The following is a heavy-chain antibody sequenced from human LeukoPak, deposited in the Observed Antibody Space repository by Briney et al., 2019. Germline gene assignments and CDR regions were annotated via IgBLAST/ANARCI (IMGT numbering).Heavy chain of an antibody. J-gene: IGHJ4*02. CDR3: ARDSRGYSYGLTAY. D-gene: IGHD5-18*01. CDR2: IKQDGSEK. CDR1: GFTFSSYW. Sequence: GGSLRLSCAASGFTFSSYWMSWVRQAPGKGLEWVANIKQDGSEKYYVDSVKGRFTISRDNAKNSLYLQMNSLRAEDTAVYYCARDSRGYSYGLTAYWGQGTLVTVSS. V-gene: IGHV3-7*01.